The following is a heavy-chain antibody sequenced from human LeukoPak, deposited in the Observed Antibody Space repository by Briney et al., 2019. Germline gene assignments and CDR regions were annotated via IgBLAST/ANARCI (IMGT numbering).Heavy chain of an antibody. Sequence: SERLSLTCLVTGGSLRSGGYYWSWIRHHPGKGVEWIGYIYYSGSTYYNPSLKSRVPISVDTSKKKISRTLCTVTSTDTAPNYRASASSGHGSYYYYGMDVWGQGTTVTVSS. D-gene: IGHD6-19*01. CDR2: IYYSGST. J-gene: IGHJ6*02. CDR3: ASASSGHGSYYYYGMDV. V-gene: IGHV4-31*03. CDR1: GGSLRSGGYY.